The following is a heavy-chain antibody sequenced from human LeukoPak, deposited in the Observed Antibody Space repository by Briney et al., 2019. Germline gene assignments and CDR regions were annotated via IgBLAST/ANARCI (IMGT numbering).Heavy chain of an antibody. CDR1: GFTFSSYA. CDR2: ISYDGSNK. D-gene: IGHD2-21*01. Sequence: GGSLRLSCAASGFTFSSYAMHWVRQAPGKGLEWVAVISYDGSNKYYADSVKGRFTISRDNSKNTLYPQMNSLRAEDTAVYYCARDPDVGIVMGIDYWGQGTLVTVSS. V-gene: IGHV3-30*04. J-gene: IGHJ4*02. CDR3: ARDPDVGIVMGIDY.